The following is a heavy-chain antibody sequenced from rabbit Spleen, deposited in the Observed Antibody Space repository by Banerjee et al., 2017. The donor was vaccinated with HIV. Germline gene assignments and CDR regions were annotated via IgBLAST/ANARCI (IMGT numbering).Heavy chain of an antibody. CDR3: ARDLNIGGRGRADLYL. CDR2: IYTGNSGGY. D-gene: IGHD1-1*01. V-gene: IGHV1S45*01. CDR1: GFSFSSSYD. Sequence: QEQLVESGGGLVQPEGSLTLTCTASGFSFSSSYDMCWVRQAPGKGLEWIACIYTGNSGGYYYASWAKGRFTISKTSSTTVTLQMTSLTAADTATYFCARDLNIGGRGRADLYLWGQGTLVTVS. J-gene: IGHJ4*01.